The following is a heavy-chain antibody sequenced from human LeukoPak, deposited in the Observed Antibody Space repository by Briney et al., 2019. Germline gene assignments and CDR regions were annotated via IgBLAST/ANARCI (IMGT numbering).Heavy chain of an antibody. V-gene: IGHV3-11*01. J-gene: IGHJ4*02. CDR3: ARDRRRIFGVVTYMFDY. Sequence: GGSLRLSCAASRFTFSDYYMSSIGQAPGKGLEWVSYISSSGSTIYYADSVKGRFTISRDNAKNSLYLQMNSLRADDTAVYYCARDRRRIFGVVTYMFDYWGQGTLVTVSS. CDR2: ISSSGSTI. D-gene: IGHD3-3*01. CDR1: RFTFSDYY.